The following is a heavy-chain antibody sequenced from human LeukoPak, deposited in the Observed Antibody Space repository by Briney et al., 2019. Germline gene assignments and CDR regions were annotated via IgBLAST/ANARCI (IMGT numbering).Heavy chain of an antibody. CDR2: IWYDGSNK. J-gene: IGHJ4*02. V-gene: IGHV3-33*01. D-gene: IGHD2-21*02. CDR3: ARFVMVTAGDY. CDR1: GFTFSNYG. Sequence: GRSLRLSCAASGFTFSNYGMHWVRQAPDKGLEWVAVIWYDGSNKYYADSVKGRFTISRDNSKNTLYLQMNNLRAEDTAVYYCARFVMVTAGDYWGQGTLVTVSS.